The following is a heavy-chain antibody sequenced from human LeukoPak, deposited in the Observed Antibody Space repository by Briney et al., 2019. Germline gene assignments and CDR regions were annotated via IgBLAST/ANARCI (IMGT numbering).Heavy chain of an antibody. CDR3: ARGNYEGSLDY. Sequence: PSETLSLTCAVYGGSFSGYYWSWIRQPPGKGLEWIGEINHSGSTNYNPSLKSRVTISVDTSKNQFSLKLSSVTAADTAVYYCARGNYEGSLDYWGQGTLVTVSS. J-gene: IGHJ4*02. CDR1: GGSFSGYY. CDR2: INHSGST. D-gene: IGHD3-22*01. V-gene: IGHV4-34*01.